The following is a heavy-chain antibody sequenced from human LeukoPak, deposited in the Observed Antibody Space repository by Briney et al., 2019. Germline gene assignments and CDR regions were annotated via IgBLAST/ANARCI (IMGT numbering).Heavy chain of an antibody. CDR1: GVSISSSSYY. D-gene: IGHD6-13*01. Sequence: SETLSLTCTVSGVSISSSSYYWGWIRQPPGKGLEWIGSIYYSGSTYYNPSLKSRVTISVDTSKNQFSLKLSSVTAADTAVYYCARAYSSSKHWFDPWGQGTLVTVSS. J-gene: IGHJ5*02. CDR2: IYYSGST. V-gene: IGHV4-39*01. CDR3: ARAYSSSKHWFDP.